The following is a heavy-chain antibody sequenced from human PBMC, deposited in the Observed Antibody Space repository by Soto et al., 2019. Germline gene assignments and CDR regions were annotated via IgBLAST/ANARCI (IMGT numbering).Heavy chain of an antibody. CDR2: ISSSSSYI. D-gene: IGHD6-19*01. Sequence: PVGSLRLSCAASVFTFSSYSMNCVRQSPGKGLEWVSSISSSSSYIYYADSVKGRFTISRDNAKNSLYLQMNSLRAEDTAVYYCARAPVIRQWTVQGFEPWGQTTLVTVSS. J-gene: IGHJ5*02. V-gene: IGHV3-21*01. CDR3: ARAPVIRQWTVQGFEP. CDR1: VFTFSSYS.